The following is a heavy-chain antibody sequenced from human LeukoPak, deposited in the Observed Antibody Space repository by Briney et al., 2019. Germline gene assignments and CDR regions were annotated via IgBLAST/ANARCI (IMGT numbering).Heavy chain of an antibody. CDR1: GYSISSGYY. Sequence: SETLSLTCTVSGYSISSGYYWGWIRQPPGKGLEWIGSIYHSGSTYYNPSLKSRVTISVDTSKNQFSLRLSSVTAADTAVYYCARLPTVTFFDYWGQGTLVTVSS. D-gene: IGHD4-17*01. CDR2: IYHSGST. CDR3: ARLPTVTFFDY. J-gene: IGHJ4*02. V-gene: IGHV4-38-2*02.